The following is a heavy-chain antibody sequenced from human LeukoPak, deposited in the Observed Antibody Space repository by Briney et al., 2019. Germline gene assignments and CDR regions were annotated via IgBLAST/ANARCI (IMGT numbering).Heavy chain of an antibody. Sequence: SVKVSCKASGGTFSIYAISWVRQAPGQGLEWMGGIIPIFGTANYAQKFQGRVTITADESTSTAYMELSSLRSEDTAVYYCARLYDFWSGYYAYYGMDVWGQGTTVTVSS. CDR1: GGTFSIYA. D-gene: IGHD3-3*01. CDR3: ARLYDFWSGYYAYYGMDV. V-gene: IGHV1-69*13. J-gene: IGHJ6*02. CDR2: IIPIFGTA.